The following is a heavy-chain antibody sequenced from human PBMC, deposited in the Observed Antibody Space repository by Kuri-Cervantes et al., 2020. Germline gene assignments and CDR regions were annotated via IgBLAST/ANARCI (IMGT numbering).Heavy chain of an antibody. CDR3: ARAAADEGWFDP. D-gene: IGHD6-13*01. CDR2: IYYSGST. Sequence: SETLSLTCTVSGGSISSSSYYWGWIRQPPGKGLEWIGSIYYSGSTYYNPSLKSRVTISVDTSKNQFSLKLSSVTAADTAVYYCARAAADEGWFDPWGQGTLVTVSS. CDR1: GGSISSSSYY. J-gene: IGHJ5*02. V-gene: IGHV4-39*01.